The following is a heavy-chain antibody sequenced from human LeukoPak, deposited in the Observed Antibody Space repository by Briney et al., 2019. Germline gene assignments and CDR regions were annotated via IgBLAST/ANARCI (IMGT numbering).Heavy chain of an antibody. V-gene: IGHV4-59*08. CDR2: IYYSGST. CDR3: ARGKGSSGGSFVPTYYFDY. Sequence: SETLSLTCTVSGGSISSYYWSWIRQPPGKGLEWIGYIYYSGSTNYNPSLKSRVTISVDTSKNQFSLKLSSVTAADTAVYYCARGKGSSGGSFVPTYYFDYWGQGTLVTVSS. D-gene: IGHD2-15*01. CDR1: GGSISSYY. J-gene: IGHJ4*02.